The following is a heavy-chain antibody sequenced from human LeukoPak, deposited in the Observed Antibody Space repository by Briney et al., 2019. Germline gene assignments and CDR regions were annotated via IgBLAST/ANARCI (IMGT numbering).Heavy chain of an antibody. CDR3: ASKEYYYYGMDV. CDR1: GGSISSSSYY. Sequence: SETLSLTCTVSGGSISSSSYYWGWIRQPPGTGLEWIGSIYYSGSTYYNPSLKSRVTISVDKSKNQISLKLSSVTAADTAVYYCASKEYYYYGMDVWGQGTTVTVSS. V-gene: IGHV4-39*07. CDR2: IYYSGST. J-gene: IGHJ6*01.